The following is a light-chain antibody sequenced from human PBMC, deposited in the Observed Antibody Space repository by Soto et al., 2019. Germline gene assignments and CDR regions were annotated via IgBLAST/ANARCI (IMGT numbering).Light chain of an antibody. V-gene: IGKV3-15*01. J-gene: IGKJ2*01. CDR3: QQYNYWYT. CDR1: QSISSN. CDR2: DAS. Sequence: EIVMTQSPATLSVSPGERATLSCRASQSISSNLAWYQHKSGQAPRLLIYDASTRATGIPARFSGSGSGTDFTLTISSLQPEDFAIYYCQQYNYWYTFGQGTRLEI.